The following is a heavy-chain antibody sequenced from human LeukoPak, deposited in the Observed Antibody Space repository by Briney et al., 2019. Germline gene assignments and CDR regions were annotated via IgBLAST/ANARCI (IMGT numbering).Heavy chain of an antibody. CDR3: ARASKITMIVVVNLDNWFDP. D-gene: IGHD3-22*01. CDR2: INPNSGGT. Sequence: VASVKVSCKASGYTFTGYYMHWVRQAPGQGLEWMGRINPNSGGTNYAQKFQGRVTMTRDTSISTAYMELSRLRSDDTAVYYCARASKITMIVVVNLDNWFDPWGQGTLVTVSS. J-gene: IGHJ5*02. V-gene: IGHV1-2*06. CDR1: GYTFTGYY.